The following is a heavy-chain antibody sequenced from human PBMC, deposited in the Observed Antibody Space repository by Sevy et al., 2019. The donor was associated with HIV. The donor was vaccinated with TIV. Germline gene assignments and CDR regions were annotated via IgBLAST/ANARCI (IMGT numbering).Heavy chain of an antibody. CDR2: FDPEDGKT. CDR1: GYTLTQLS. V-gene: IGHV1-24*01. D-gene: IGHD3-22*01. CDR3: AVTKDYYDSSGYPFDY. J-gene: IGHJ4*02. Sequence: ASVKVSCKVSGYTLTQLSMHWVRQAPGKGLEWMGTFDPEDGKTIYAQKFQGRVTMTEDNSTDTAYMQLTSRRSEDTAVFYCAVTKDYYDSSGYPFDYWGLGTLVTVSS.